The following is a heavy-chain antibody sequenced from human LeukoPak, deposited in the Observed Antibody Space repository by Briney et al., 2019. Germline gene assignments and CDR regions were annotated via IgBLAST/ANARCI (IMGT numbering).Heavy chain of an antibody. D-gene: IGHD6-6*01. CDR1: GGPFSSYA. CDR3: ARDSSSPTDY. Sequence: ASVKVSCKASGGPFSSYAISWVRQAPGQGLEWMGRIIPILGIANYAQKFQGRVTITADKSTSTAYMELSSLRSEDTAVYYCARDSSSPTDYWGQGTLVTVSS. V-gene: IGHV1-69*04. CDR2: IIPILGIA. J-gene: IGHJ4*02.